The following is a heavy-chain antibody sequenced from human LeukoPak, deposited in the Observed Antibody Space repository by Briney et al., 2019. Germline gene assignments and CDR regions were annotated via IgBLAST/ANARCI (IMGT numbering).Heavy chain of an antibody. V-gene: IGHV1-18*04. CDR2: ISAYNGNT. D-gene: IGHD6-13*01. Sequence: GASVKVSCKASGYTFTSYGISWVRQAPGQGLEWMGWISAYNGNTNYAQKLQGRVTMTTDTSTSTAYMELRSLRSDDTAVYYCARDPVIIAGEERWFDPWGQGTLVTVSS. CDR1: GYTFTSYG. J-gene: IGHJ5*02. CDR3: ARDPVIIAGEERWFDP.